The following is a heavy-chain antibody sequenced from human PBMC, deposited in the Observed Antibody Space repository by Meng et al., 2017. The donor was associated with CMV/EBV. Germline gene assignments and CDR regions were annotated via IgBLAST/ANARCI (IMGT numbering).Heavy chain of an antibody. CDR2: IKREGSRK. D-gene: IGHD3-16*01. Sequence: LRLSCEAAGITFSGDWMQWVRKAKGKGLVWDTRIKREGSRKRYEDSVKGRFTISRDNAKNTLYLQMNSLRAEDTAVYYCTSGDWFDPWGQGTLVTVSS. V-gene: IGHV3-74*01. CDR1: GITFSGDW. J-gene: IGHJ5*02. CDR3: TSGDWFDP.